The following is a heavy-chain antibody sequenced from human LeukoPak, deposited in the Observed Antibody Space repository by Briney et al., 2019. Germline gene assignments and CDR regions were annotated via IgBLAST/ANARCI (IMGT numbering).Heavy chain of an antibody. J-gene: IGHJ4*02. V-gene: IGHV1-69*06. CDR3: ARGILRFLEWSPIVD. CDR1: GGTFSSYA. D-gene: IGHD3-3*01. CDR2: IIPIFGTA. Sequence: SVKVSCKASGGTFSSYAISWVRQAPGQGLEWMGGIIPIFGTANYAQKFQGRVTITADKSTSTAYMELSSLRSEDTAVYYCARGILRFLEWSPIVDWGQGTLITVSS.